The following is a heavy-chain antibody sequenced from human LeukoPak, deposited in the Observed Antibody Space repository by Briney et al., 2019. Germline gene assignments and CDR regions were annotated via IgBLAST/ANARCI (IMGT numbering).Heavy chain of an antibody. CDR1: GFTVSSNY. CDR2: ISTSSSHT. CDR3: ARGTGTKWRYFDY. V-gene: IGHV3-11*03. D-gene: IGHD1-1*01. J-gene: IGHJ4*02. Sequence: GGSLRLSCAASGFTVSSNYMSWIRQAPGKGLEWVSYISTSSSHTKYADSVKGRFTISRDNAKNSLYLQMNSLRAEDTAVYYCARGTGTKWRYFDYWGQGTLVSVSS.